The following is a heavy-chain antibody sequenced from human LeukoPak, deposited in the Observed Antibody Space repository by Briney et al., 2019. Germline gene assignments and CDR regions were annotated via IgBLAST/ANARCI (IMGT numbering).Heavy chain of an antibody. V-gene: IGHV4-59*01. J-gene: IGHJ4*02. CDR1: GGSISSYY. D-gene: IGHD3-9*01. CDR3: ARSAPDFDWLFYFDY. CDR2: IYYSGST. Sequence: SETLSLTCTVSGGSISSYYWSWIRQPPGKGLEWIGYIYYSGSTNYNPSLKSRVTISVDTSKNQFSLKLSSVTAADTAVYYCARSAPDFDWLFYFDYWGQGTLVTVSS.